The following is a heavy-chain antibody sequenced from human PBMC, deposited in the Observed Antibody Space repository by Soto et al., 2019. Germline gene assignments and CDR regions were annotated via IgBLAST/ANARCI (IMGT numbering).Heavy chain of an antibody. D-gene: IGHD3-10*01. CDR3: ASFKRPENYYGSGTRSLDY. V-gene: IGHV1-18*01. CDR1: GYTFTHYG. Sequence: QVQLVQSGAEVKKPGASVKVSCRNSGYTFTHYGIAWVRQAPGQGLEWMGWISAFTGDTNYAQILQGRVTMTTDTSTTTAYVELTTLRSDDTAVYYCASFKRPENYYGSGTRSLDYWGQGTLVPVSS. CDR2: ISAFTGDT. J-gene: IGHJ4*02.